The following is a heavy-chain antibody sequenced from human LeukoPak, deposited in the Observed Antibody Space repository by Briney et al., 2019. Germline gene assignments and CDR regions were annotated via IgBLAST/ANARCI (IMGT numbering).Heavy chain of an antibody. CDR2: ISGNGGST. D-gene: IGHD3-3*01. Sequence: PGGALRLSCSAPGFTFSRYPMHRGPQAPGKGLEYVSAISGNGGSTYYADSVKGRFTISRDNSKNTLYLQMSSLRTEDTAIYYCAKAQYDFWSGHDYWGQGTLVTVSS. J-gene: IGHJ4*02. V-gene: IGHV3-64D*09. CDR3: AKAQYDFWSGHDY. CDR1: GFTFSRYP.